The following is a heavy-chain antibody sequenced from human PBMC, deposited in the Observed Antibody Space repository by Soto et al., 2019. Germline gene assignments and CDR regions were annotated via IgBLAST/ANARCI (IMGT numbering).Heavy chain of an antibody. CDR2: ISDSGDIS. CDR3: AKGTIPAAITSCFDP. D-gene: IGHD2-2*02. V-gene: IGHV3-23*01. Sequence: PXESLLLSCAASGFTFSSFAMSWVRQAPGKGLEWVSVISDSGDISYYADSVKGRFTISRDNSKNTVYVQMNSLRVEDTALYYCAKGTIPAAITSCFDPWGQGTLVTVSS. CDR1: GFTFSSFA. J-gene: IGHJ5*02.